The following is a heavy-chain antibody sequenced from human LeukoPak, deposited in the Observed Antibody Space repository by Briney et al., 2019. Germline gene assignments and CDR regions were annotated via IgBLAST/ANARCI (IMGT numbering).Heavy chain of an antibody. CDR2: INHSRST. Sequence: SETLSLTCAVYGGSFSGYYWSWIRQPPGKGLEWIGVINHSRSTNYNPSLKSRVTISVDTSKNQFSLKLSSVTAADTAVYYCARTVRGATTPTLFDYWGQGTLVTVSS. CDR3: ARTVRGATTPTLFDY. J-gene: IGHJ4*02. V-gene: IGHV4-34*01. D-gene: IGHD1-26*01. CDR1: GGSFSGYY.